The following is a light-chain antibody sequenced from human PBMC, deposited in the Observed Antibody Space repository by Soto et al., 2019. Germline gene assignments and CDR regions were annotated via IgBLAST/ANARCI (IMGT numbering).Light chain of an antibody. CDR1: QSISNH. J-gene: IGKJ1*01. CDR2: AAS. CDR3: QQYNSYS. V-gene: IGKV1-39*01. Sequence: DIPMTQSPSSLSASVEDRVIITCRASQSISNHLNWYQQKPGKAPKLLIFAASSLQSGVPSRFSGSRSGPDFTLTISSLQPDDFATYYCQQYNSYSFGQGTKVEIK.